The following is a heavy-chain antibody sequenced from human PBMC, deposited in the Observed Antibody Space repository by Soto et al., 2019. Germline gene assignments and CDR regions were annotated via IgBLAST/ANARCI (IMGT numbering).Heavy chain of an antibody. CDR3: ARERVGVGDGSGFDY. V-gene: IGHV3-33*01. D-gene: IGHD2-15*01. J-gene: IGHJ4*02. Sequence: GGSLRLSCAASGFTFSSYGMHWVRQAPGKGLEWVAVIWYDGSNKYYADSVKGRFTISRDNSKNTLYLQMNSLRAEDTAVYYCARERVGVGDGSGFDYWGQGTLVTVSS. CDR2: IWYDGSNK. CDR1: GFTFSSYG.